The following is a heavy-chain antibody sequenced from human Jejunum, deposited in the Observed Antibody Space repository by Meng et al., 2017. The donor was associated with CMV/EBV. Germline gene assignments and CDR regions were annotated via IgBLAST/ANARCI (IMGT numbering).Heavy chain of an antibody. D-gene: IGHD1-26*01. Sequence: QWLLLESGGGLVKPGGSLRLSCAASGLTFSDQYMSWIRQAPGKGLELISYISSSGDYTNYADSVRGRFTVSRDNAKNSLYLQLNSLRAEDTALYYCTTVHYYAINYWGQGTLVTVSS. V-gene: IGHV3-11*06. CDR2: ISSSGDYT. J-gene: IGHJ4*02. CDR1: GLTFSDQY. CDR3: TTVHYYAINY.